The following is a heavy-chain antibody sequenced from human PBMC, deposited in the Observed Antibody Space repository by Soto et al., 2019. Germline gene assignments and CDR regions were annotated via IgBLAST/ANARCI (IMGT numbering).Heavy chain of an antibody. Sequence: PGGSLRLSCAASGFTFNSYAMSWVRQAPGKGLEWVSTTSAGGGGTYYADSVKGRFTISRDNSKNTLYLQMNNLTSEDTAVYYCAKDLKNYYGMDVWGKGTTVTVSS. CDR2: TSAGGGGT. V-gene: IGHV3-23*01. CDR3: AKDLKNYYGMDV. CDR1: GFTFNSYA. J-gene: IGHJ6*04.